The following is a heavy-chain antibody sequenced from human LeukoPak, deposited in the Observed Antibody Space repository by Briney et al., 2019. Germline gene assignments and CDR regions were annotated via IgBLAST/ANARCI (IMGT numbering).Heavy chain of an antibody. J-gene: IGHJ5*02. CDR2: INQSGST. D-gene: IGHD2-2*02. Sequence: SETLSLTCAVYGGSFSGYYWSWIRQPPGKGLEWIGEINQSGSTNYNPSLKSRVTISVDTSKNQFPLKLSSVTAADTAVYYCARGRYCSSTSCYIRWFDPWGQGTLVTVSS. V-gene: IGHV4-34*01. CDR3: ARGRYCSSTSCYIRWFDP. CDR1: GGSFSGYY.